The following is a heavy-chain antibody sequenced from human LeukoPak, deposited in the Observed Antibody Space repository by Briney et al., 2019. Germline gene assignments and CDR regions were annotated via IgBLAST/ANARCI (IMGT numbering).Heavy chain of an antibody. V-gene: IGHV4-30-2*01. D-gene: IGHD3-16*01. CDR2: IYHSGST. CDR3: APIHRFGKPFDN. CDR1: GGSISSGGYY. Sequence: PSETLSLTCTVSGGSISSGGYYWSWLRQPPGKGLEWLGYIYHSGSTYYNPSLKSRVTISVDRSKNQFSLKLRSVTARGQAGYFRAPIHRFGKPFDNSGQGTLVTVSS. J-gene: IGHJ4*02.